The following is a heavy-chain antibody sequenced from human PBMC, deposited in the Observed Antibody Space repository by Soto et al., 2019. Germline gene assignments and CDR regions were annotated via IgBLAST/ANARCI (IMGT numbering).Heavy chain of an antibody. Sequence: QVQLVQSGAEVKKPGSSVKVSCKASGGIFSSYAISWLRQAPGQGLEWMGAVIPILGQAYYAQDLQDRVSITADESTRTTYMQLSSLRYEDTAVYFCARVGGIGAPPGTDYWGQGTLVTVSS. CDR1: GGIFSSYA. D-gene: IGHD6-6*01. V-gene: IGHV1-69*01. J-gene: IGHJ4*02. CDR3: ARVGGIGAPPGTDY. CDR2: VIPILGQA.